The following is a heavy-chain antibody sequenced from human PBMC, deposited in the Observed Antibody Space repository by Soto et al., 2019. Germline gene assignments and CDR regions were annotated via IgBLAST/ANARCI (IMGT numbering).Heavy chain of an antibody. J-gene: IGHJ3*01. CDR1: GFTFSSYG. D-gene: IGHD1-1*01. CDR3: ATWLQREHAYDV. V-gene: IGHV3-33*01. CDR2: IWYDGSNK. Sequence: PGVSLRLSCAASGFTFSSYGMHWVRQAPGKGLEWVAVIWYDGSNKYYADSVKGRFTISRDNSKNTLYLQMNSLRAEDTAVYYCATWLQREHAYDVWRLGTTVTVSS.